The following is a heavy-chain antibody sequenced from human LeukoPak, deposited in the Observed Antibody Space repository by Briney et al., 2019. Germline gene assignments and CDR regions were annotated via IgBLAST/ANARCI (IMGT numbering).Heavy chain of an antibody. V-gene: IGHV5-51*01. D-gene: IGHD2-2*01. J-gene: IGHJ6*01. CDR3: ARVGQDIVVVPAGYGMDV. CDR1: GYIFTSYW. Sequence: GESLKISGKCAGYIFTSYWICWVRQLPGKGLEWWGIINPGDSDTRYSPSFRGQVTISADKSISTVYLQWSSLKASDTAMYDCARVGQDIVVVPAGYGMDVWGQGTTVTVSS. CDR2: INPGDSDT.